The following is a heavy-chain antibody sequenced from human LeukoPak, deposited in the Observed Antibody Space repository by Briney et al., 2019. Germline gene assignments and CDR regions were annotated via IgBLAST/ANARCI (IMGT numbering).Heavy chain of an antibody. J-gene: IGHJ4*02. V-gene: IGHV1-2*02. CDR1: GYTFTGYY. CDR3: ARDAIVRDYSNSDY. D-gene: IGHD4-11*01. Sequence: GASVKVSCKASGYTFTGYYMHWVRQAPGQGLEWMGWINPNSGGTNYAQKFQGRVTMTRDTSISTAYMELSRLTSDDTAVYYCARDAIVRDYSNSDYWGQGTLVTVSS. CDR2: INPNSGGT.